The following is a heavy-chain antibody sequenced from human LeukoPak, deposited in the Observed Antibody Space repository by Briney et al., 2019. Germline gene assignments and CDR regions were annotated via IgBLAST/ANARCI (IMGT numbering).Heavy chain of an antibody. J-gene: IGHJ4*02. CDR2: INHSGST. Sequence: SETLSLTCAVYGGSFSGYYWSWIRQPPGKGLEWIGEINHSGSTNYNPSLKSRVTISIDTSKNQFSLKLSSVTAADTAVYYCVRAGSSGYYWGYFDHWGQGTLVTISS. V-gene: IGHV4-34*01. D-gene: IGHD3-22*01. CDR1: GGSFSGYY. CDR3: VRAGSSGYYWGYFDH.